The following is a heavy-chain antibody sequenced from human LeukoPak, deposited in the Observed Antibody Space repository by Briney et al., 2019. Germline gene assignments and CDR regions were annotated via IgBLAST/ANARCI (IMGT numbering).Heavy chain of an antibody. D-gene: IGHD3-10*01. CDR3: ARELRTQPGYNWFDP. Sequence: SKTLSLTCTVSGYSISSGYYWGWIRQPPGKGLEWIGSIYHSGSTYYNPSLKSRVTISVDTSKNQFSLKLSSVTAADTAVYYCARELRTQPGYNWFDPWGQGTLVTVSS. CDR1: GYSISSGYY. CDR2: IYHSGST. V-gene: IGHV4-38-2*02. J-gene: IGHJ5*02.